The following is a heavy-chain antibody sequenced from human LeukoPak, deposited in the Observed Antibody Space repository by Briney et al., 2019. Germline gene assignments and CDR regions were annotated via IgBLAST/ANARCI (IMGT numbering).Heavy chain of an antibody. D-gene: IGHD3-10*01. J-gene: IGHJ5*02. V-gene: IGHV1-8*02. Sequence: ASVKVSCKASGYTFTSYGISWVRQATGQGLEWMGWMSPNNGNTGYAQKFQGRVTMTRDTSISTAYMELRSLRSEDTAMYYCVRDGEGVAISVNYWFDPWGQGTLVTVSS. CDR1: GYTFTSYG. CDR3: VRDGEGVAISVNYWFDP. CDR2: MSPNNGNT.